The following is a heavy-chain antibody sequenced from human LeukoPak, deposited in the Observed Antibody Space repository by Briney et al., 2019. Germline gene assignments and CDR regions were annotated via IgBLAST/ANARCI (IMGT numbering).Heavy chain of an antibody. D-gene: IGHD3-22*01. Sequence: PGGSLRLSCAASGFTFSDYYMSWIRQAPGXXXEWVSYISSSGSTIYYADSVKGRFTISRDNAKNSLYLQMNSLRAEDTAVYYCAREPNYYDSSGYVDDYWGQGTLVTVSS. CDR2: ISSSGSTI. J-gene: IGHJ4*02. CDR3: AREPNYYDSSGYVDDY. CDR1: GFTFSDYY. V-gene: IGHV3-11*01.